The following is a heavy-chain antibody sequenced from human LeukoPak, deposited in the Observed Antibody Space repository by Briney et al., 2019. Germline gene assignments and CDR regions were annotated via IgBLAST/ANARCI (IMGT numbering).Heavy chain of an antibody. J-gene: IGHJ1*01. D-gene: IGHD6-13*01. CDR1: GFTFNSYA. CDR3: TTPAAGPRAEYSLH. V-gene: IGHV3-23*01. Sequence: PGGSLRLSCAASGFTFNSYAMSWVRQAPGKGLEWVSAISGTGGTTYYADSVKGRFTISRDNSKNTLYLQMNSLRAEDTAVYYCTTPAAGPRAEYSLHWGQGTLVTVSS. CDR2: ISGTGGTT.